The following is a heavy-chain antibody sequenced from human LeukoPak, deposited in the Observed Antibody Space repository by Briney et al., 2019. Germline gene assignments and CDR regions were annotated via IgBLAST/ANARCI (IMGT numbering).Heavy chain of an antibody. V-gene: IGHV3-21*01. Sequence: GGSLRLSCAASGFTFSSYSMNWVRQAPGKGLEWVSSISSSSSYIYYADSVKGRFTISRDNAKNSLYMQMNSLRAEDTAVYYCARHVVAVGFDYWGQGTLVTVSS. CDR2: ISSSSSYI. CDR3: ARHVVAVGFDY. CDR1: GFTFSSYS. J-gene: IGHJ4*02. D-gene: IGHD3-22*01.